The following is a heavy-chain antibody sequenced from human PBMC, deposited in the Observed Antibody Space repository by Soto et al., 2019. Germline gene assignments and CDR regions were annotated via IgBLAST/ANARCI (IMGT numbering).Heavy chain of an antibody. Sequence: QVQLVQSGAEVKKPGSSVKVSCKASGGTFSSYAISWVRQAPGQGLEWMGGIISIFGTANYAQKFQGRVTITADESTSTDYMELSSLRSEDTAVYYCAREKRYYYDSSGYRLSPFWYWGQGTLVTVSS. D-gene: IGHD3-22*01. J-gene: IGHJ4*02. CDR1: GGTFSSYA. V-gene: IGHV1-69*01. CDR3: AREKRYYYDSSGYRLSPFWY. CDR2: IISIFGTA.